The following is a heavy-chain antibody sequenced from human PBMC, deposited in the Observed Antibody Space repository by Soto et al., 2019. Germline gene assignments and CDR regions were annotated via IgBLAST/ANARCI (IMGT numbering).Heavy chain of an antibody. V-gene: IGHV4-61*08. CDR3: ARIPVETYMTYWFDP. CDR2: IYYSGNT. Sequence: SETLSLTCTVSGDSVTSGDYYWSWIRQPPGKGLEWIGYIYYSGNTNYSPSLKSRVAISLDTSYNQFSLKLSSVTAADTAVYFCARIPVETYMTYWFDPWGQGTLVTVSS. D-gene: IGHD2-15*01. J-gene: IGHJ5*01. CDR1: GDSVTSGDYY.